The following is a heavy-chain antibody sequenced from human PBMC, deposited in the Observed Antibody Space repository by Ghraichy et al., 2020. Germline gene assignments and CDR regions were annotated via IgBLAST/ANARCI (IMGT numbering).Heavy chain of an antibody. CDR3: AKESGNYLHPFDY. V-gene: IGHV3-23*01. J-gene: IGHJ4*02. Sequence: GGSLRLSCAASGFTFSSYAMGWVRQPPGKGLEWVSGISGSGGSIYYADSVEGRFTISRDNSKNTLYLQLNSLRAEDTALYYCAKESGNYLHPFDYWGQGTLVTVSS. CDR1: GFTFSSYA. D-gene: IGHD1-26*01. CDR2: ISGSGGSI.